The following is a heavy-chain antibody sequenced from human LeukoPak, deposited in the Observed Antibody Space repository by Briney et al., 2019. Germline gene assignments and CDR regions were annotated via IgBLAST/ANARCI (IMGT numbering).Heavy chain of an antibody. V-gene: IGHV3-33*01. CDR1: GFTSSSYG. Sequence: GGSLRLSCAASGFTSSSYGMHWVRQAPGKGLEWVAVIWYDGSNKYYADSVKGRFTISRDNSKNTLYLQMNSLRAEDTAVYYCARDQWYYYGSGSLNYWGQGTLVTVSS. J-gene: IGHJ4*02. D-gene: IGHD3-10*01. CDR2: IWYDGSNK. CDR3: ARDQWYYYGSGSLNY.